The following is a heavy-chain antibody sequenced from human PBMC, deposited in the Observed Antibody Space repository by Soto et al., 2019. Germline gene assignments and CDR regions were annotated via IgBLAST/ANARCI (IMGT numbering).Heavy chain of an antibody. V-gene: IGHV3-30*18. J-gene: IGHJ6*02. Sequence: GGLLRLWWGAAGVTCVGYGGRWVSQAPGKGLEWVAVISYDGSNKYYADSVKGRFTISRDNSKNTLYLQMNSLRAEDTAVYYCAKDFKVTQLAYYYYGMDVWGQGTTVTVSS. CDR2: ISYDGSNK. D-gene: IGHD5-18*01. CDR3: AKDFKVTQLAYYYYGMDV. CDR1: GVTCVGYG.